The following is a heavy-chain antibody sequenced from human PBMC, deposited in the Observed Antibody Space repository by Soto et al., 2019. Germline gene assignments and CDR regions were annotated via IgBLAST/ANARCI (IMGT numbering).Heavy chain of an antibody. CDR1: GGSFSGYY. V-gene: IGHV4-34*01. CDR2: INHSGST. Sequence: PSETLSLTCAVYGGSFSGYYWSWIRQPPGKGLEWIGEINHSGSTNYNPSLKSRVTISVDTSKNQFSLKLSSVTAADTAVYYCAGFGWRWLRWRADYWGQGTLVTVSS. J-gene: IGHJ4*02. CDR3: AGFGWRWLRWRADY. D-gene: IGHD5-12*01.